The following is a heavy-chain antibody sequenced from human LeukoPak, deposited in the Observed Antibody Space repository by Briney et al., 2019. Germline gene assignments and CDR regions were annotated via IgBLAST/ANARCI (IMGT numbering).Heavy chain of an antibody. CDR1: GFILDRYG. J-gene: IGHJ4*02. D-gene: IGHD3-22*01. Sequence: GGSLRLSCAASGFILDRYGMTWVRQAPGGGLKGVSSISDSGSRTYYADSVKGRFTVSRDNSKNTVYVQMNSLRAEDTAIYYCAKQESSGSYPYYFDYWGQGTLVTVSS. V-gene: IGHV3-23*01. CDR3: AKQESSGSYPYYFDY. CDR2: ISDSGSRT.